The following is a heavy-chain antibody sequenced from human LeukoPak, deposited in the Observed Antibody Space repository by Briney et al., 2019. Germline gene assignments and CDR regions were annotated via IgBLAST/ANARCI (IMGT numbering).Heavy chain of an antibody. D-gene: IGHD4-11*01. Sequence: GASVKVSCKASGFSFATSAMQWVRQARGQRLEWSGWIVVGSGNTKYAQKFQERVTITRDTSTSTAYLELRSLRSEDTAVYFCAADLPYSNYGPLDYWGQGTLVTVSS. CDR3: AADLPYSNYGPLDY. CDR2: IVVGSGNT. CDR1: GFSFATSA. J-gene: IGHJ4*02. V-gene: IGHV1-58*02.